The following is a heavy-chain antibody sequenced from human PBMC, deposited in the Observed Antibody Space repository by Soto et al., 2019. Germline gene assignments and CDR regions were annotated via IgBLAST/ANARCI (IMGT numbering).Heavy chain of an antibody. V-gene: IGHV3-30-3*01. Sequence: TGGSLRLSCAASRFTFSTYAMHWVRQAPGKGLEWVAVISYDGSNEYYADSVKGRFTISRDNSKNTLYLQMNSLRAEDTAVYYCAGDYYGSGSYRDYWGQGTLVTVSS. CDR2: ISYDGSNE. J-gene: IGHJ4*02. CDR3: AGDYYGSGSYRDY. CDR1: RFTFSTYA. D-gene: IGHD3-10*01.